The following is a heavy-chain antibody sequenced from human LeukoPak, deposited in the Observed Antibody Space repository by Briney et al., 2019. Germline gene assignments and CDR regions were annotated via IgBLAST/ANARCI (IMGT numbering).Heavy chain of an antibody. D-gene: IGHD1/OR15-1a*01. CDR2: ISWNSGSI. CDR1: GFTFDDYA. Sequence: PGRSLRLSCAASGFTFDDYAMHWVRQAPGKGLEWVSGISWNSGSIGYADSVKGRFTISRDNAKNSLYLQMNSLRAEDTALYYCAKASSLSMSDPTSYWGQGTLVTVSS. CDR3: AKASSLSMSDPTSY. J-gene: IGHJ4*02. V-gene: IGHV3-9*01.